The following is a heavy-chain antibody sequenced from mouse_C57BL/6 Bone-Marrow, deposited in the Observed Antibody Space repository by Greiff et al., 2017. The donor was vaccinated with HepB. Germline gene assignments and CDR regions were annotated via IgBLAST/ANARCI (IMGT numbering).Heavy chain of an antibody. CDR3: ARDPLGYFDV. J-gene: IGHJ1*03. Sequence: EVKLEESGGGLVQSGRSLRLSCATSGFTFSDFYMEWVRQAPGKGLEWIAASRNKANDYTTEYSASVKGRFIVSRDTSQSILYLQMNALRAEDTAIYYCARDPLGYFDVWGTGTTVTVSS. CDR2: SRNKANDYTT. V-gene: IGHV7-1*01. CDR1: GFTFSDFY.